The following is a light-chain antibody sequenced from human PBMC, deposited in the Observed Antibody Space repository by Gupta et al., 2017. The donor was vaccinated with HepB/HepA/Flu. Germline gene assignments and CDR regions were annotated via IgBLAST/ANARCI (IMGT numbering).Light chain of an antibody. CDR1: NIGSKS. V-gene: IGLV3-21*03. Sequence: GKPARITCGGNNIGSKSVHWYQQTPGQAPVLVVYGDSDRPSGSPERFSGANSGSTATMTSSRVEAGDEADYYCQVWDKSSDHVVFGGGTKLTVL. CDR3: QVWDKSSDHVV. CDR2: GDS. J-gene: IGLJ2*01.